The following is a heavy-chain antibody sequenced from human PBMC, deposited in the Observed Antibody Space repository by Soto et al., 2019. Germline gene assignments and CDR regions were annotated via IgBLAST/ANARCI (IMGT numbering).Heavy chain of an antibody. CDR1: GFTFYTYE. CDR3: STRWGGGGAFDF. CDR2: ISSSGSTT. J-gene: IGHJ3*01. V-gene: IGHV3-48*03. D-gene: IGHD3-16*01. Sequence: EVQLVESGGGLVQPGGSLRLSCAASGFTFYTYEMNWVRQAPGQGLEWFSYISSSGSTTYYADSVKGRFTISRDNAKNALYLQMNSRRAEDTAIYYCSTRWGGGGAFDFWGQGTMVTVSS.